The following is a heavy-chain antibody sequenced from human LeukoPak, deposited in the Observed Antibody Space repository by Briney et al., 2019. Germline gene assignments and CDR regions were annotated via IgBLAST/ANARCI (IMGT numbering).Heavy chain of an antibody. D-gene: IGHD3-10*01. CDR3: SRAAETFGETPYYYYYYMDV. Sequence: PGGSLRLSCATSGFTFSSYSMNWVRQAPGKGLEWVSSISSSSSYIYYADSVKGRFTISRDNAKNSLYLQMNSLRAEDTAVYYCSRAAETFGETPYYYYYYMDVWGKGTTVTVSS. CDR1: GFTFSSYS. J-gene: IGHJ6*03. V-gene: IGHV3-21*01. CDR2: ISSSSSYI.